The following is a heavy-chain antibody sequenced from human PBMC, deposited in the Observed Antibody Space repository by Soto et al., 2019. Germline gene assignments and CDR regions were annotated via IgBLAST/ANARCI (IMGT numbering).Heavy chain of an antibody. CDR3: AKDRNYYDSSGYYEKYSFDY. CDR1: GFTFSSYA. Sequence: EVQLLESGGGLVQPGGSLRLSCAASGFTFSSYAMSWVRQAPGKGLEWVSAISGSGGSTYYADSVKGRFTISRDNSKNTLYLQMNSLRAEDTAVYYCAKDRNYYDSSGYYEKYSFDYWGQGTMVTFSS. J-gene: IGHJ4*02. D-gene: IGHD3-22*01. CDR2: ISGSGGST. V-gene: IGHV3-23*01.